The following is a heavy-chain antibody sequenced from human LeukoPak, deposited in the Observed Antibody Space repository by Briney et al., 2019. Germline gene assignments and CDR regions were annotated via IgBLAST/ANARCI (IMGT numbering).Heavy chain of an antibody. V-gene: IGHV1-18*01. J-gene: IGHJ4*02. CDR3: ARGVQRFLEWINARHPFDY. Sequence: GASVKVSCKASGYTFTSYGISWVRQAPGQGLEWMGWISAYNGNTNYAQKLQGRVTMTTDTSTSTAYMELRSLRSDDTAVYYCARGVQRFLEWINARHPFDYWGQGTLVTVSS. CDR2: ISAYNGNT. D-gene: IGHD3-3*01. CDR1: GYTFTSYG.